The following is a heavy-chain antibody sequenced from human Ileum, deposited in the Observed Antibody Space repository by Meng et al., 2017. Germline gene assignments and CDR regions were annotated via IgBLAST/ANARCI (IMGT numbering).Heavy chain of an antibody. CDR3: ARENTIFGVVWGSWFDP. CDR2: IYYSGST. Sequence: QVQLQESGPGLVKPSQTLSLPCPVSGGSISSGDYYWRWIRQPPGNDLEWIGYIYYSGSTYYNPSLKSRVTISVDTSKNQFSLKLSSVTAADTAVYYCARENTIFGVVWGSWFDPWGQGTLVTVSS. J-gene: IGHJ5*02. D-gene: IGHD3-3*01. CDR1: GGSISSGDYY. V-gene: IGHV4-30-4*01.